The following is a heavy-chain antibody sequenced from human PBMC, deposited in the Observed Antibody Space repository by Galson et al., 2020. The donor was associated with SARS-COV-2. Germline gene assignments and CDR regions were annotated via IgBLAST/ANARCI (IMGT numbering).Heavy chain of an antibody. J-gene: IGHJ6*03. CDR3: ARDLRFLDDRFGYYYYMDV. Sequence: SVKVSCKASGGTFSSYAISWVRQAPGQGLEWMGGIIPILGIANYAQKFQGRVTITADKSTSTAYMELSSLRSEDTAVYYCARDLRFLDDRFGYYYYMDVWGKGTTVTVSS. CDR1: GGTFSSYA. CDR2: IIPILGIA. D-gene: IGHD3-3*01. V-gene: IGHV1-69*10.